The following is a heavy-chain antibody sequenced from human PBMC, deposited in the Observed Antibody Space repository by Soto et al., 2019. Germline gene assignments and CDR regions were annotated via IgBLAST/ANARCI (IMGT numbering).Heavy chain of an antibody. Sequence: QVQLVQSGAEVKTPGSSVKVSCKASGGTFSSYAISWVRQAPGQGLEWMGGIIPIFGTANHAQKFQGRVTITAAESTSTAHMELSSLRSEDTAVYYCARITFGALAVDGSDYWGQGTLVTVSS. V-gene: IGHV1-69*01. D-gene: IGHD6-19*01. CDR3: ARITFGALAVDGSDY. J-gene: IGHJ4*02. CDR1: GGTFSSYA. CDR2: IIPIFGTA.